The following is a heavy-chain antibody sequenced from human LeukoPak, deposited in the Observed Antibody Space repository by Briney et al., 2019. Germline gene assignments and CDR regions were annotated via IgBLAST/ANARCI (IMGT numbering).Heavy chain of an antibody. CDR2: ISGSGDNM. CDR3: ARDGYSGSYYRLYYFFMDV. J-gene: IGHJ6*03. Sequence: GGSLRLSCEASGFTFSSYAMTWVRQAPGKGLEWVSSISGSGDNMDYADSVKGRFTISGDNSENTLYLQMNSLRGEDTAVYYCARDGYSGSYYRLYYFFMDVWGKGTTVTVSS. V-gene: IGHV3-23*01. D-gene: IGHD1-26*01. CDR1: GFTFSSYA.